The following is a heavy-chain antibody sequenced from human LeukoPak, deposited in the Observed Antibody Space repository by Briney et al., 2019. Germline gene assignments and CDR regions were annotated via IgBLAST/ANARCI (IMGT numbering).Heavy chain of an antibody. D-gene: IGHD5-24*01. CDR3: ARSLEDAFDI. CDR1: GGSFSGYY. Sequence: SETLSLTCVVYGGSFSGYYWSWIRQPPGKGLEWIGEINPSGSTNYNPSLKSRVTISVDTSKNQFSLKLSSVTAADTAVYYCARSLEDAFDIWGQGTMVTVSS. J-gene: IGHJ3*02. V-gene: IGHV4-34*01. CDR2: INPSGST.